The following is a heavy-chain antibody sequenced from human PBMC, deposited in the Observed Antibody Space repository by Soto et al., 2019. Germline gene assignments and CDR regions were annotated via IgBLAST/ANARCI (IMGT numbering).Heavy chain of an antibody. CDR1: GGSVSSGSYY. J-gene: IGHJ2*01. CDR3: ANSNYDVLTGYFQYYFDL. CDR2: IYYSGST. Sequence: QVQLQESGPGLVKPSETLSLTCTVSGGSVSSGSYYWSWIRQSPGKGLEWIGCIYYSGSTNYNPSLTSRVTISLDTSKHHCSLNLSSVTAADTAVYYCANSNYDVLTGYFQYYFDLWGRGTLVTVSS. V-gene: IGHV4-61*03. D-gene: IGHD3-9*01.